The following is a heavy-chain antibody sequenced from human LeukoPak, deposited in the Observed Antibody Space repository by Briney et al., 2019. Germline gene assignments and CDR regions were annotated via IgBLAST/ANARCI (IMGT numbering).Heavy chain of an antibody. Sequence: VKPSETLSLTCIVSGGSTNYYYWSWIRQSPGKGLEWIGNIYYRGNTNYNPSLESRVAISLDKSNNQFSLNLTSVTAADTAVYYCARGVLVGARGQYYFDYWGQGTLVTVSS. J-gene: IGHJ4*02. CDR2: IYYRGNT. D-gene: IGHD1-26*01. CDR1: GGSTNYYY. CDR3: ARGVLVGARGQYYFDY. V-gene: IGHV4-59*01.